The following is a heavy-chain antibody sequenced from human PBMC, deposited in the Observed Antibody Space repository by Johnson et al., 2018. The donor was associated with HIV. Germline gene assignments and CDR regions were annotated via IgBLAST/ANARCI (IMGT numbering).Heavy chain of an antibody. D-gene: IGHD2-2*01. Sequence: VQLVESGGGVVQPGGSLRLSCAASGFTVSRNSMTWVRQAPGKGLEWVSLIYRGGSTYYADSVKGRFTIYRDNSKNTLYLQMNSLRAEDTAVYYCARSGYCTTSSCTDDAFDIWGQGTMVTVSS. V-gene: IGHV3-66*01. CDR3: ARSGYCTTSSCTDDAFDI. CDR2: IYRGGST. CDR1: GFTVSRNS. J-gene: IGHJ3*02.